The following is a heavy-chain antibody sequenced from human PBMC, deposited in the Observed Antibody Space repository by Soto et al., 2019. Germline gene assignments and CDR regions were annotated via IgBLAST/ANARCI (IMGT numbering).Heavy chain of an antibody. CDR3: ATMGTPATGLYFFDY. D-gene: IGHD2-15*01. V-gene: IGHV4-30-4*01. CDR2: ISYSGST. J-gene: IGHJ4*02. Sequence: QVQLQESGPGLVKPSQTLSLTCTVSGGSISSGNYYWSWIRQPPGKGLGWIGFISYSGSTYYSTSHKRRVTISVDTSKSRFSLNLSFGTAADTAVYYCATMGTPATGLYFFDYGGQGSLVTVSS. CDR1: GGSISSGNYY.